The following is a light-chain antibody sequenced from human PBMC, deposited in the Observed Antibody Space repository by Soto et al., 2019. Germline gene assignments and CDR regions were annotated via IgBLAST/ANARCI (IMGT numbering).Light chain of an antibody. J-gene: IGLJ1*01. CDR2: EVN. CDR3: SSYAGSNWYV. CDR1: NSDVGGYNY. Sequence: QSALTQPPSASGSPGQPVTISCTGTNSDVGGYNYVSWYQQYPGKAPKLIIYEVNERPSGVPDRFSGSKSGNTASLTVSGLQTADEADYYCSSYAGSNWYVFGTGTKLTVL. V-gene: IGLV2-8*01.